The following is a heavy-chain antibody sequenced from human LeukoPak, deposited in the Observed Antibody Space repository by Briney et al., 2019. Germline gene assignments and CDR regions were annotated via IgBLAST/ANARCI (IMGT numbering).Heavy chain of an antibody. CDR1: GYTLTELS. D-gene: IGHD2-15*01. CDR3: TRSRWFDF. CDR2: FDPEDGET. V-gene: IGHV1-24*01. J-gene: IGHJ4*02. Sequence: ASVKVSCKVSGYTLTELSMHWVRQAPGKGLEWMGGFDPEDGETIYAQKFQGRVTMTRDTSTTTVYMELSSLRSEDTAVYYCTRSRWFDFWGQGTLVTVSS.